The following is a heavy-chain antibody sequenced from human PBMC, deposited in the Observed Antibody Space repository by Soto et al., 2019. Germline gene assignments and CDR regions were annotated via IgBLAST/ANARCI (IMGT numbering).Heavy chain of an antibody. Sequence: SETLSLTCTLSGDSFSGADYYWSWIRQPPGKGLEWIGYIFHSGSTSYNPSLKSRITISLDSSKNQFSLNLRSVTAADTAVYYCARLSRGAAAGFDYWGQGALVTVSS. CDR1: GDSFSGADYY. J-gene: IGHJ4*02. V-gene: IGHV4-30-4*01. CDR3: ARLSRGAAAGFDY. CDR2: IFHSGST. D-gene: IGHD6-13*01.